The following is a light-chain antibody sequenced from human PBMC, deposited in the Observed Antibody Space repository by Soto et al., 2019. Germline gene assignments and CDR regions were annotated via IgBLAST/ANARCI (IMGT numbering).Light chain of an antibody. V-gene: IGKV1-8*01. CDR3: QQYYSFPPT. CDR2: AAS. CDR1: QGISSY. J-gene: IGKJ1*01. Sequence: AIRMTQSPSSFSASTGDRVTITCRASQGISSYLAWYQQKPGKAPELLIYAASTLQSGVPSRFSGSGSGTDFTPTISCLQSEDFATYYCQQYYSFPPTFGQGTKVDIK.